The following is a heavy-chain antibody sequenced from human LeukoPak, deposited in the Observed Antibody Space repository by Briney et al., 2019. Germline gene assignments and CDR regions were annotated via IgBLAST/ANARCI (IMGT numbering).Heavy chain of an antibody. V-gene: IGHV3-74*01. CDR2: IKGDERST. D-gene: IGHD2-2*02. CDR1: GFTFSSYW. Sequence: PGGSLRLSCAASGFTFSSYWLHWVRQAPGKGLVWVSRIKGDERSTNYADSVKGRFTISRDNAKNTVYLEMNSLRAEDTAVYYCGRGFSIVPAGIPDYWGLGTLVTVSS. CDR3: GRGFSIVPAGIPDY. J-gene: IGHJ4*02.